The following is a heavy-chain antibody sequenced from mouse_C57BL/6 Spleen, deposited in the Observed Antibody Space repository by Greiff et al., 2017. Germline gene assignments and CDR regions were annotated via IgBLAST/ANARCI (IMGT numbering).Heavy chain of an antibody. J-gene: IGHJ4*01. CDR2: NDPNSGGT. D-gene: IGHD2-4*01. V-gene: IGHV1-72*01. Sequence: VKLQQPGAELVKPGASVKLSCKASGYTFTSYWMHWVKQRPGRGLEWIGRNDPNSGGTKYNEKFKSKATLTVDKPSSTAYMQLSSLTSEDSAVYYCARASPDYDANYYAMDYWGQGTSVTVSS. CDR1: GYTFTSYW. CDR3: ARASPDYDANYYAMDY.